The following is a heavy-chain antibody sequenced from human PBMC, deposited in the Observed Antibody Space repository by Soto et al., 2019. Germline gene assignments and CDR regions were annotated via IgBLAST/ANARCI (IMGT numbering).Heavy chain of an antibody. D-gene: IGHD2-8*01. CDR1: GYTFTSYY. Sequence: ASVKVSCKASGYTFTSYYIHLVRQAPGQGLEWMGIINPSGGSTSYAQKFQGRVTMTRDTSTSIVYMELSSLRSEDTAVYYCAGTLNCTNGVCYIGVAFDIWGQGTMVTVSS. CDR2: INPSGGST. J-gene: IGHJ3*02. V-gene: IGHV1-46*03. CDR3: AGTLNCTNGVCYIGVAFDI.